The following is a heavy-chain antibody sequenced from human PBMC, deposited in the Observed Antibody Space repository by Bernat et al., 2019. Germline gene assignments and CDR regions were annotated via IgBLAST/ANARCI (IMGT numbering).Heavy chain of an antibody. Sequence: QVQLVESGGGVVQPGRSLRLSCAASGFTFSSYGMHWVRQAPGKGLEWVAVIWYDGSNKYYADSVKGRFTISRDNSKNTLYLQMNSLRAEDTAVYYCARDRGYSGYEKITPRYYFDYWGQGTLVTVSS. V-gene: IGHV3-33*01. J-gene: IGHJ4*02. CDR1: GFTFSSYG. D-gene: IGHD5-12*01. CDR3: ARDRGYSGYEKITPRYYFDY. CDR2: IWYDGSNK.